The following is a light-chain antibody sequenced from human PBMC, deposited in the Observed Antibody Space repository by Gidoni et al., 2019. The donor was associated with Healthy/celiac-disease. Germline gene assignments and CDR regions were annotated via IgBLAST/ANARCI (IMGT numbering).Light chain of an antibody. CDR2: AAS. Sequence: AIRMTQSPSSFSASTGDRVTITCRASQGISSYLDWYQQKPGKAPKLLIYAASTLQSGVPSRFSGSGSGTDFTLTISCLQSEDFATYYCQQYYSYLFTFGPGTKVDIK. CDR3: QQYYSYLFT. J-gene: IGKJ3*01. CDR1: QGISSY. V-gene: IGKV1-8*01.